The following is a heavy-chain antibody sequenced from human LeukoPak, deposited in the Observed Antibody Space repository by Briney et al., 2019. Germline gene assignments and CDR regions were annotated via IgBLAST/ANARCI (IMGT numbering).Heavy chain of an antibody. Sequence: TGGSLRLSCEGSGFTFSDYYMSWIRQAPGRGLEWVSVIYSGGSTYYADSVKGRFTISRDNSKNTVYLQMNSLRVEDTAVYYCARHDWFDPWGQGTLVTVSS. CDR3: ARHDWFDP. CDR1: GFTFSDYY. J-gene: IGHJ5*02. CDR2: IYSGGST. V-gene: IGHV3-66*04.